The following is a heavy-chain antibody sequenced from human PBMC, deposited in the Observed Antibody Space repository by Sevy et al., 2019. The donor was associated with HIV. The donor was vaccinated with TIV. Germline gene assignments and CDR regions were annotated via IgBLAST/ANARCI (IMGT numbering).Heavy chain of an antibody. D-gene: IGHD2-21*01. CDR3: VGEGLRWFSYSLDC. CDR1: GFSFSTYW. J-gene: IGHJ4*02. Sequence: GVSLRLSCAASGFSFSTYWMTWVRQAPGKGLEWVATMNQDGTERDYVDSVKGRFTISRDNTKTSRFLQMNSLGAEDTGVYYCVGEGLRWFSYSLDCWGQGTLVTVSS. CDR2: MNQDGTER. V-gene: IGHV3-7*01.